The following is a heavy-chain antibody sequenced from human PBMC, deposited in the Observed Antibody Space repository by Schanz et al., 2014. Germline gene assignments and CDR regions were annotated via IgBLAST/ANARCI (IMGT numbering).Heavy chain of an antibody. CDR1: GFTFSDFG. V-gene: IGHV3-30*02. Sequence: QVQLVESGGAVVQPGGSLRLSCAATGFTFSDFGMHWVRQASGKGLEWVAFMPFDYSSQYYADSVKGRFTISRDNSRNTLYLQMNSLTGDDTAMYFCAKYLLPWNDPRPFDYWGRGTLVTVSS. D-gene: IGHD1-1*01. J-gene: IGHJ4*02. CDR3: AKYLLPWNDPRPFDY. CDR2: MPFDYSSQ.